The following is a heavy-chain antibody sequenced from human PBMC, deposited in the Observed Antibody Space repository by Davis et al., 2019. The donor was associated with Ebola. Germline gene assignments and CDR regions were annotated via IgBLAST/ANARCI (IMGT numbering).Heavy chain of an antibody. J-gene: IGHJ6*02. D-gene: IGHD2-2*01. CDR3: ARAGHCFGTSCLRGRMDV. CDR2: IYSDGSST. Sequence: GESLKISCAASGFTFSSYWMHWVRQAPGKGLVWVSRIYSDGSSTTYADSVKGRFTISRDNAKNTLYLQMNSLRAEDTAVYYCARAGHCFGTSCLRGRMDVWGQGATVTVSS. V-gene: IGHV3-74*01. CDR1: GFTFSSYW.